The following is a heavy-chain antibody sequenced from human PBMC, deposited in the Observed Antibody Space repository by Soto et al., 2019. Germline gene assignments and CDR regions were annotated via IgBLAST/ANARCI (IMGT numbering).Heavy chain of an antibody. CDR3: AKDRGGVLIAARHSYYYYYGMDV. D-gene: IGHD6-6*01. CDR2: ISYDGSNK. V-gene: IGHV3-30*18. CDR1: GFTFSSYG. J-gene: IGHJ6*02. Sequence: GGSLRLSCAASGFTFSSYGMHWVRQAPGKGLEWVAVISYDGSNKYYADSVKGRFTISRDNSKNTLYLQMNSLRAEDTAVYYCAKDRGGVLIAARHSYYYYYGMDVWGQGTTVTVSS.